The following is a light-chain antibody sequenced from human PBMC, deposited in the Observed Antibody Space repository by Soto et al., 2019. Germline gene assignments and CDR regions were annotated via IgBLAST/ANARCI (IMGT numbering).Light chain of an antibody. V-gene: IGKV1-39*01. CDR1: QSISSY. CDR3: QQSYSITYT. Sequence: DIQMTQSPSSLSASVGDRVTITCRASQSISSYLNWYQVKTGKAPKLLIYVASSWQSGVPSRFSDSGSGTDFTLTISSMQPEDFATYYCQQSYSITYTFGQGTKIEIK. CDR2: VAS. J-gene: IGKJ2*01.